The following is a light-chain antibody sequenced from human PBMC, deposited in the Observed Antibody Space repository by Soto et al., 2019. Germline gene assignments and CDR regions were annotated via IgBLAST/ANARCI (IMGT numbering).Light chain of an antibody. CDR2: DAS. V-gene: IGKV3-15*01. CDR3: QQHNEWPHP. J-gene: IGKJ2*01. CDR1: QTVSSD. Sequence: VVMTQSPATLSVSPGERATLSCRASQTVSSDLAWFQQRPGQAPSLLIYDASTRATGIAARFSGSGSGTEFTLTISSLQSEDFAVYYCQQHNEWPHPFGQGTKLAIK.